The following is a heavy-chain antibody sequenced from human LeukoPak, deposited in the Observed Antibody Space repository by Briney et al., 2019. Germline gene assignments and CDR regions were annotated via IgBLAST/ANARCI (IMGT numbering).Heavy chain of an antibody. D-gene: IGHD3-9*01. J-gene: IGHJ4*02. CDR3: AREALNYDILTGYYRY. CDR2: IKQDGSEK. Sequence: PGGSLRLSCAASGFTFSSYAMSWVRQAPGKGLEWVATIKQDGSEKYYVDSVKGRFTISRDNAKNSLYLQMKSLRAEDTAVYYCAREALNYDILTGYYRYWGQGTLVTVSS. V-gene: IGHV3-7*01. CDR1: GFTFSSYA.